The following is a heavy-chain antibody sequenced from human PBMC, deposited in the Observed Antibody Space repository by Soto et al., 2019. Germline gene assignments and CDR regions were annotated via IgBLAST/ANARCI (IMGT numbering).Heavy chain of an antibody. D-gene: IGHD1-1*01. Sequence: ASVKVSCKASGYTFTSYYMHWLRQAPGQGLEWMGIINPSGGSTSYAQKFQGRVTMTRDTSTSTVYMELSSLRSEDTAVYYCASAPTADLDYWGQGTLVTVSS. J-gene: IGHJ4*02. CDR1: GYTFTSYY. CDR2: INPSGGST. CDR3: ASAPTADLDY. V-gene: IGHV1-46*01.